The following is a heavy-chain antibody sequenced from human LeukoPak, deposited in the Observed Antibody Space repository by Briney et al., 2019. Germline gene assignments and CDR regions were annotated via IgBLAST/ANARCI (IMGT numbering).Heavy chain of an antibody. CDR2: ISYDGSNK. CDR3: AKDGIVVVPAASYWFDP. CDR1: GFTFSSYA. V-gene: IGHV3-30-3*01. D-gene: IGHD2-2*01. J-gene: IGHJ5*02. Sequence: QSGGSLRLSCAASGFTFSSYAMHWVRQAPGKGLEWVAVISYDGSNKYYADSVKGRFTISRDNSKNTLYLQMNSLRAEDTAVYYCAKDGIVVVPAASYWFDPWGQGTLVTVSS.